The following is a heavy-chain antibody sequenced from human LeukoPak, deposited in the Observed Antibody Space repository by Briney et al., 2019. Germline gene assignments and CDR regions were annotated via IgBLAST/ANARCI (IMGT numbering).Heavy chain of an antibody. V-gene: IGHV1-18*01. CDR3: ARTTAWPPRHDIVVVPAAADAFDI. Sequence: ASVKVSCKPSRYTFTIYGISSVPPAPGQRLEWMGWISGYNGNTNYVQKLQGRVTMTTDTSPNTAYIDQRSLRSDDTAVYYGARTTAWPPRHDIVVVPAAADAFDIWGQGTMVTVSS. CDR2: ISGYNGNT. J-gene: IGHJ3*02. CDR1: RYTFTIYG. D-gene: IGHD2-2*01.